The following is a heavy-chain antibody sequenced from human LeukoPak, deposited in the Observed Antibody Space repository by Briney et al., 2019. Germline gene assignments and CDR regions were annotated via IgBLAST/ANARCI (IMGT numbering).Heavy chain of an antibody. J-gene: IGHJ4*02. CDR1: GYSISSGYF. D-gene: IGHD2/OR15-2a*01. CDR2: FYHSGNT. Sequence: PSETLSLTCTVSGYSISSGYFWAWIRQPPGKGLEWIGAFYHSGNTYYNPSLKNRVTVSVDTSKNQFSLKLSSVTAADTAVYYCAGTPHSSNSYFDYWGQGILGTVSS. CDR3: AGTPHSSNSYFDY. V-gene: IGHV4-38-2*02.